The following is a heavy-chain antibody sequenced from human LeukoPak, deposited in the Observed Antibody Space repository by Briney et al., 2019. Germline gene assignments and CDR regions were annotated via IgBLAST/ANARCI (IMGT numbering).Heavy chain of an antibody. CDR2: TYYRSKWYN. Sequence: SQALSLTCAISGDSVSSNSAAWNWIRQSPSRGLEWLGRTYYRSKWYNDYAVSVKSRITINPDTSKNQFSLQLNSVTPEDTAVYYCARGEDRIAVAGTRAVDAFDIWGQGTMVTVSS. CDR1: GDSVSSNSAA. V-gene: IGHV6-1*01. J-gene: IGHJ3*02. CDR3: ARGEDRIAVAGTRAVDAFDI. D-gene: IGHD6-19*01.